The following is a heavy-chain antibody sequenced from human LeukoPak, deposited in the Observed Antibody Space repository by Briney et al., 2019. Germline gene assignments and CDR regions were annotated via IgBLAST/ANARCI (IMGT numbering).Heavy chain of an antibody. J-gene: IGHJ4*02. D-gene: IGHD6-13*01. CDR3: ARGPIAAAVNFRATRMGFDY. CDR2: VYNSGNT. V-gene: IGHV4-59*12. Sequence: PSETLSLTCAVSGGSISSYYWTWIRQPPGTGLEWIGYVYNSGNTNYNPSLKSRVTISVDTSKNQFSLKLSSVTAADTAVYYCARGPIAAAVNFRATRMGFDYWGQGTLVTVSS. CDR1: GGSISSYY.